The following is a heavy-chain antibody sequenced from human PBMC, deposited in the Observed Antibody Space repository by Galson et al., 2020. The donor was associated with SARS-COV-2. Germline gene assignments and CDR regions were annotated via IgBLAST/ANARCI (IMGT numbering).Heavy chain of an antibody. V-gene: IGHV3-11*01. D-gene: IGHD6-19*01. J-gene: IGHJ6*02. CDR1: GFTFSDYY. CDR3: ARDQAVAGSNYYYYGMDV. Sequence: GESLKISCAASGFTFSDYYMSWIRQAPGKGLEWVSYISSSGSTIYYADSVKGRFTISRDNAKNSLYLQMNSLRAEDTAVYYCARDQAVAGSNYYYYGMDVWGQGTTVTVSS. CDR2: ISSSGSTI.